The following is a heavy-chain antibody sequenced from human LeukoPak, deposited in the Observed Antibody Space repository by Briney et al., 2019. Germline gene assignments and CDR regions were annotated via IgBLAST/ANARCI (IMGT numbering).Heavy chain of an antibody. V-gene: IGHV3-23*01. Sequence: GGSLRLSCAASGFNFGFYAVSWVRQAPGKGLEWVSAIVDSGGSTYYADSVKGRFTISRDNSKNTLYLQMNSLRAEDTAIYYCAKDALRTSGWYYFDYWGQGTLVAVSS. J-gene: IGHJ4*02. D-gene: IGHD6-19*01. CDR3: AKDALRTSGWYYFDY. CDR1: GFNFGFYA. CDR2: IVDSGGST.